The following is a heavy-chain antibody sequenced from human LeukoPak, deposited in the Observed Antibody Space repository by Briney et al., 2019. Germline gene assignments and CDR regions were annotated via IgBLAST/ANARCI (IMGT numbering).Heavy chain of an antibody. CDR3: ARGAAAAANTDY. CDR2: INPNSGGT. D-gene: IGHD6-13*01. J-gene: IGHJ4*02. CDR1: GYTFTGYY. Sequence: ASVKVSCKASGYTFTGYYMHWMRQAPGQGLEWMGRINPNSGGTNYAQKFQGRVTITRDTSISTAYMELSRLRSDDTAVYYCARGAAAAANTDYWGQGTLVTVSS. V-gene: IGHV1-2*06.